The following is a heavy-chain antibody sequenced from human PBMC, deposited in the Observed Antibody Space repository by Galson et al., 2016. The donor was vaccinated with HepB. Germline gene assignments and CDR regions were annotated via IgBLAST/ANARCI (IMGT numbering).Heavy chain of an antibody. V-gene: IGHV3-7*03. CDR2: VRPDGSDT. CDR3: VSALWHSSGWYSLDQ. CDR1: GFSFTNYW. D-gene: IGHD6-19*01. J-gene: IGHJ4*01. Sequence: SLRLSCAASGFSFTNYWLTWVRQAPGKGLEWVASVRPDGSDTYFVDSVKGRFIISRDNARNSLYLQMNSLRAEDTAVYHCVSALWHSSGWYSLDQWGHGTRVTVSS.